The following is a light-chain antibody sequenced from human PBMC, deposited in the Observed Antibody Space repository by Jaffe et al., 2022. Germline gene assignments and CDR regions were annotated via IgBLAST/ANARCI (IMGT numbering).Light chain of an antibody. J-gene: IGKJ4*01. CDR2: WAS. CDR1: QSVLYNSNNKNY. V-gene: IGKV4-1*01. CDR3: QQYYNTLALT. Sequence: DIAMTQSPDSLAVSLGERATINCKSSQSVLYNSNNKNYLAWYQQKPGQPPKLLIYWASTRASGVPERFSGSGSGTDFTLTISSLQAEDVAVYYCQQYYNTLALTFGGGTKVEIK.